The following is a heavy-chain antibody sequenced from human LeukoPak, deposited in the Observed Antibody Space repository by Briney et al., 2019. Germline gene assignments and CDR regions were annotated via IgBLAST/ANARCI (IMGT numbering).Heavy chain of an antibody. CDR3: ARASGYYDSSGYHAAIDY. D-gene: IGHD3-22*01. Sequence: SVKVSCKASGGTFSSYAISWVRRAPGQGLEWMGGIIPIFGTANYAQKFQGRVTITADESTSTAYMELSSLRSEDTAVYYCARASGYYDSSGYHAAIDYWGQGTLVTVSS. CDR1: GGTFSSYA. J-gene: IGHJ4*02. V-gene: IGHV1-69*13. CDR2: IIPIFGTA.